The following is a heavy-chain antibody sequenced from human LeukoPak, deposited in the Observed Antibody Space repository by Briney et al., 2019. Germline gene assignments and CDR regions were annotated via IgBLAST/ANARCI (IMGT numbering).Heavy chain of an antibody. J-gene: IGHJ4*02. D-gene: IGHD3-10*01. V-gene: IGHV4-34*01. Sequence: SETLSLTCAVYGGSFSGYYWSWIRQPTGKGLEWIGEINHSGSTNYNPSLKSRVTISVDTSKNQFSLKLSSVTAADTAVYYCARGLSPSDFDYWGQGTLVTVSP. CDR3: ARGLSPSDFDY. CDR2: INHSGST. CDR1: GGSFSGYY.